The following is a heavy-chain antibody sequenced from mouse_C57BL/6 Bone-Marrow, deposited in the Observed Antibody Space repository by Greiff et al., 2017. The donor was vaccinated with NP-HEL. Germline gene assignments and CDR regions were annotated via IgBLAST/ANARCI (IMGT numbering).Heavy chain of an antibody. V-gene: IGHV1-19*01. Sequence: VQLKQSGPVLVKPGASVKMSCKASGYTFTDYYMNWVKQSHGKSLEWIGVINPYNGGTSYNQKFKGKATLTVDKSSSTAYMELNSLTSEDSAVYYCARDGNYGSSYVGYFDYWGQGTTLTVSS. CDR1: GYTFTDYY. CDR2: INPYNGGT. CDR3: ARDGNYGSSYVGYFDY. D-gene: IGHD1-1*01. J-gene: IGHJ2*01.